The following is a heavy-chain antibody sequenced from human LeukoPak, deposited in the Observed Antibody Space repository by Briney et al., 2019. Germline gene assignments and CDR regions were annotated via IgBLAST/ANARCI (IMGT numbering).Heavy chain of an antibody. CDR1: GGSISSYY. CDR2: IYYSGST. D-gene: IGHD4-17*01. CDR3: ARFLYGDEYGTYYYYGMDV. V-gene: IGHV4-59*08. Sequence: PSETLSLTCTVSGGSISSYYWSWIRQPPGKGLEWIRYIYYSGSTNYNPSLKSRVTISVDTSKNQFSLKLSSVPAADTAVYYCARFLYGDEYGTYYYYGMDVWGQGTTVTVSS. J-gene: IGHJ6*02.